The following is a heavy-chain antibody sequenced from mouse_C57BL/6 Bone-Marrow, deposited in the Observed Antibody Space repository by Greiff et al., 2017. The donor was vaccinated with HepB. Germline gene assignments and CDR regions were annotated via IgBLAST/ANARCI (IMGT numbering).Heavy chain of an antibody. CDR1: GYTFTSYG. CDR2: IYPRSGNT. Sequence: QVQLQQSGAELARPGASVKLSCKASGYTFTSYGISWVKQRTGQGLEWIGEIYPRSGNTYYNEKFKGKATLTADKSSSTAYMELRSLTSEDSAVSSCARSVYYETRRYAMDYWGQGTSVTVSS. J-gene: IGHJ4*01. CDR3: ARSVYYETRRYAMDY. D-gene: IGHD2-4*01. V-gene: IGHV1-81*01.